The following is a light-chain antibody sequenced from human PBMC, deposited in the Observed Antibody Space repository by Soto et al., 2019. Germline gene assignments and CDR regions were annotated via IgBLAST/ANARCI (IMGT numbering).Light chain of an antibody. CDR3: LHHGSSLWT. Sequence: EVVMTQSPATLSVSPGERATLSCRASENINNRLAWYEQTPGQAPRLLIYGTSTRATGLPARFSGSGSGADLTITISRLEPEDFEMYYCLHHGSSLWTFGQGTKVDI. CDR2: GTS. CDR1: ENINNR. V-gene: IGKV3-20*01. J-gene: IGKJ1*01.